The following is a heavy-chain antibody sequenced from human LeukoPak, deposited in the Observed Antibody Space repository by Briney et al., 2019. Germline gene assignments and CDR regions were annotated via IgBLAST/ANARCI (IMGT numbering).Heavy chain of an antibody. Sequence: SETLSLTCTVSGGSISSYYWSWIRQPPGKGLEWIGYIYYSGSTNYNPSLKSRVTISVDTSKNQFSLKLSSVTAADTAVYYCARASSSWHPRDFDNWGQGTLVTVSS. D-gene: IGHD6-13*01. CDR1: GGSISSYY. J-gene: IGHJ4*02. V-gene: IGHV4-59*01. CDR2: IYYSGST. CDR3: ARASSSWHPRDFDN.